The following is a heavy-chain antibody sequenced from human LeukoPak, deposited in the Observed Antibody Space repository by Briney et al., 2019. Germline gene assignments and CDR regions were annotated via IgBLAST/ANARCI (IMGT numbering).Heavy chain of an antibody. D-gene: IGHD6-13*01. CDR1: GGTFSSYA. CDR3: AREVIAAAQSFDY. V-gene: IGHV1-69*06. Sequence: GASVKVSCKASGGTFSSYAISWVRQAPGQGLEWMGGITPIFGTANYAQKFQGRVTITADKSTSTAYMELRSLRSDDTAVYYCAREVIAAAQSFDYWGQGTLVTVSS. J-gene: IGHJ4*02. CDR2: ITPIFGTA.